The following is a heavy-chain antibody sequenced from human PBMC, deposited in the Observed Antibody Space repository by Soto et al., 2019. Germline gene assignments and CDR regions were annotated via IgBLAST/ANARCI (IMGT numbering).Heavy chain of an antibody. V-gene: IGHV1-8*01. CDR2: MNPNSGNT. Sequence: QVQLVQSGAEVKKPGASVKVSCKASGYTFTSYDINWVRQATGQGLEWMGWMNPNSGNTGYAQKFQGRVTMNRNTSLSTAYMERSSLRSEDTAVYYCARVPQAIFGPSPPDYWGQGTLVTVSS. CDR1: GYTFTSYD. D-gene: IGHD3-3*01. CDR3: ARVPQAIFGPSPPDY. J-gene: IGHJ4*02.